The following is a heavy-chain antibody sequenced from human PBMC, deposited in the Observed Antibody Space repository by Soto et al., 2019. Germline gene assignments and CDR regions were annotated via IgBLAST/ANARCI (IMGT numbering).Heavy chain of an antibody. V-gene: IGHV6-1*01. CDR3: ARSLVTPKYYYDSSGSYYFDY. J-gene: IGHJ4*02. CDR2: TYYRSKWYN. Sequence: SQTLSLTCAISGDSVSSNSAAWNWIRQSPSRGLEWLGRTYYRSKWYNDYAVSVKSRITINPDTSKNQFSLQLNSGTPEDTAVYYCARSLVTPKYYYDSSGSYYFDYWGQGTLVTVSS. CDR1: GDSVSSNSAA. D-gene: IGHD3-22*01.